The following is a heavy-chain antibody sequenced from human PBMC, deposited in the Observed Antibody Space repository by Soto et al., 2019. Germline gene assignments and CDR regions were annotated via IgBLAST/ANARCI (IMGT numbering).Heavy chain of an antibody. Sequence: EVQLEESGGGLIQPGGSLRLSCAASGFTVSSNYMSWVRQAPGKGLEWSSVIYSGGSTYYADSVKGRFTISRDNSKNTLYLQMTSLRAEVTVVYYCARILYYYDSRGYYFDYWGQGTLVTVSS. V-gene: IGHV3-53*01. D-gene: IGHD3-22*01. J-gene: IGHJ4*02. CDR2: IYSGGST. CDR1: GFTVSSNY. CDR3: ARILYYYDSRGYYFDY.